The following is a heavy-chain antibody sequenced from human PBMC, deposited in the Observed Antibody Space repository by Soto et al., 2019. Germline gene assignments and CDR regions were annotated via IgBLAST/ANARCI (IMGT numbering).Heavy chain of an antibody. CDR3: AKVFRGYSGYVDS. J-gene: IGHJ4*02. V-gene: IGHV3-23*01. CDR1: GFTFTNFA. CDR2: ISAAGVST. Sequence: VQLLESGGGLVQPGESLRLSCTTSGFTFTNFAMTWVRQAPGKGLECVSSISAAGVSTYYADSVKGRVTVSRDNSRNMLHLQLNSLRVEDTARYYCAKVFRGYSGYVDSWGQGTLVTVSS. D-gene: IGHD5-12*01.